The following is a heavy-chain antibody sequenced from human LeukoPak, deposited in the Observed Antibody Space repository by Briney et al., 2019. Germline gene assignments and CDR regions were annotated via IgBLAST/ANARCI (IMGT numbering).Heavy chain of an antibody. Sequence: SVKVSCKASGGTFSSYAISWVRQAPGQGLEWMGGIIPIFGTANYAQKFQGRVTITADESTSTAYMELSSLRSEDTAVYYCARDGYYGSGSYYTTLDYWGQGTLVTVSS. CDR2: IIPIFGTA. J-gene: IGHJ4*02. V-gene: IGHV1-69*13. CDR1: GGTFSSYA. D-gene: IGHD3-10*01. CDR3: ARDGYYGSGSYYTTLDY.